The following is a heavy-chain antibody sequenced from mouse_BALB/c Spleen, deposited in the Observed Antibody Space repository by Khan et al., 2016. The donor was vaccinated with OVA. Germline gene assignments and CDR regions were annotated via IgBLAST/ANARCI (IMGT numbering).Heavy chain of an antibody. J-gene: IGHJ2*01. V-gene: IGHV5-17*02. CDR2: ISGDSNTI. D-gene: IGHD1-1*01. CDR1: GFTFNSYG. CDR3: ATSYFYVYYFGY. Sequence: EVLLVESGGGLVQPGGSRKLSCAASGFTFNSYGMHWVRQAPEKGLEWVAYISGDSNTIYYAATVKGRFTISRDNPKNTLFLQMTSLMSEDTAMYYCATSYFYVYYFGYWGPGTTLTVS.